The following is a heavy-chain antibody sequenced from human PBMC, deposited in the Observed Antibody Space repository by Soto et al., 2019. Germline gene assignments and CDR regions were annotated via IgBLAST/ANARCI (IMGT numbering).Heavy chain of an antibody. J-gene: IGHJ4*02. CDR1: GFTFSGYA. CDR2: ISGSGGRT. D-gene: IGHD2-15*01. Sequence: EVQLLESGGGLVHPGGSLRLSCAASGFTFSGYAMNWVRQAPGKGLEWVSGISGSGGRTYYADSVKGRFTISRDNSKNTLYLQLNSLRAEETAVYYCAKRGPGGIVVVISATTGDFDYWGQGTLVTVSS. V-gene: IGHV3-23*01. CDR3: AKRGPGGIVVVISATTGDFDY.